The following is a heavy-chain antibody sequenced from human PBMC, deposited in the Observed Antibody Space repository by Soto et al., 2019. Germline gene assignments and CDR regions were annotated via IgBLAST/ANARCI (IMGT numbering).Heavy chain of an antibody. Sequence: PGESLKISCKGSGYSFTSYWIGWVRQMPGKGLEWTGIIYPGDSDTRYSPSFQGQVTISADKSISTAYLQWSSLKASDTAMYYCASHITVSHASYYYGMDVWGQGTTVTVSS. CDR2: IYPGDSDT. V-gene: IGHV5-51*01. D-gene: IGHD4-17*01. CDR1: GYSFTSYW. CDR3: ASHITVSHASYYYGMDV. J-gene: IGHJ6*02.